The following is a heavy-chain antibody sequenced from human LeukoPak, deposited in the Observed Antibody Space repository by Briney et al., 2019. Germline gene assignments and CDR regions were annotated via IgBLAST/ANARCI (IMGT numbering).Heavy chain of an antibody. CDR1: GFTFDDYA. Sequence: GGSLRLSCAASGFTFDDYAMPWVRQAPGKGLEWVSLISWDGGSTYYADSVKGRFTISRDNSKNSLYLQMNSLRAEDTALYYCARGHTTEDSSSWFDYWGQGTLVTVSS. D-gene: IGHD6-13*01. CDR2: ISWDGGST. J-gene: IGHJ4*02. V-gene: IGHV3-43D*03. CDR3: ARGHTTEDSSSWFDY.